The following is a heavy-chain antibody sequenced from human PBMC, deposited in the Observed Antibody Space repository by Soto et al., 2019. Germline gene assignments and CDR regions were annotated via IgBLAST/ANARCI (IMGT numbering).Heavy chain of an antibody. D-gene: IGHD3-9*01. CDR1: GFSLSDYG. Sequence: QVQLVESGGGVVQPGRSLRLSCAASGFSLSDYGMHWVRQAPDKGLEWVAVISHDTNYKHHADPVKGRFTISRDDSKNTLYLQMNGLRAEDTAVYYCARDLNLSGLEVRGQGTTVTVFS. CDR3: ARDLNLSGLEV. J-gene: IGHJ6*02. V-gene: IGHV3-33*01. CDR2: ISHDTNYK.